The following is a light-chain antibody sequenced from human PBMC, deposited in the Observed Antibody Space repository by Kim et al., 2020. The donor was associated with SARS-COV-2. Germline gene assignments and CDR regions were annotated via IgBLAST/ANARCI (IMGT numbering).Light chain of an antibody. V-gene: IGKV1-12*01. CDR2: AGS. Sequence: GAGQGGAKGLGGCRQKPGKAPSLLVEAGSRLHSGGPSGFSGRGSGTDFTLTIRRLQPEDFATYYCQQVNSFPWTFGQGTKVDIK. CDR3: QQVNSFPWT. J-gene: IGKJ1*01. CDR1: QGGAKG.